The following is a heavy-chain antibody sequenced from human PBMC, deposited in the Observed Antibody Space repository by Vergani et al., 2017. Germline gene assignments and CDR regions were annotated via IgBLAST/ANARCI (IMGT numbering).Heavy chain of an antibody. D-gene: IGHD2-2*01. CDR3: AKVCGSTSCPYGGGAFDV. V-gene: IGHV3-23*01. CDR1: GFTFNGYA. J-gene: IGHJ3*01. Sequence: QLLESGGGLIQPGGSLRLSCAASGFTFNGYAMTWFRQAPGKGLEWVSGINNNGGSTYYADSVKGRFTISRDNSKNTLYLQMTDLRAEDTATYYCAKVCGSTSCPYGGGAFDVWGHGTMVTVSS. CDR2: INNNGGST.